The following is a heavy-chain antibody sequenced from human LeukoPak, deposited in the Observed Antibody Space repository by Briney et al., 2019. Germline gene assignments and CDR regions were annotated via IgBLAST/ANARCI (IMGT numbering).Heavy chain of an antibody. Sequence: GSSVKVSCKASGGTFSSYAISWVRQAPGQGLEWMGGIIPIFGTANYAQKFQGRVTITADESTSTAYMELSSLRSEDTAVYYCARATGGIAAAGIGFYDYWGQGTLVTVSS. CDR1: GGTFSSYA. V-gene: IGHV1-69*01. CDR2: IIPIFGTA. D-gene: IGHD6-13*01. CDR3: ARATGGIAAAGIGFYDY. J-gene: IGHJ4*02.